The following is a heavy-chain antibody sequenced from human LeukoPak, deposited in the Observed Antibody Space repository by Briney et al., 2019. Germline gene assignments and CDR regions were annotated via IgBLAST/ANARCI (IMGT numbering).Heavy chain of an antibody. Sequence: SETLSLTCTVSGDSISSNNYYWAWIRQPPGKGREWIGSIPYRGSTYSNPSLTSRVTMSVATSKNQFSLKLSSVTAADTAVYYCARCKDYYVSGSYYKTFDYWGQGTLVTVSS. D-gene: IGHD3-10*01. V-gene: IGHV4-39*07. CDR3: ARCKDYYVSGSYYKTFDY. J-gene: IGHJ4*02. CDR2: IPYRGST. CDR1: GDSISSNNYY.